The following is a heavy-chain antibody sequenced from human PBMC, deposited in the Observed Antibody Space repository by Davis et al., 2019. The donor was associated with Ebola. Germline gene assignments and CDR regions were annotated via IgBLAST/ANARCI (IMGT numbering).Heavy chain of an antibody. J-gene: IGHJ6*02. CDR3: ARGSDGIVGAQYHSLDV. V-gene: IGHV3-66*01. CDR2: LYTSDRT. Sequence: PGGSLRLSCAASGFTVSHNYMTWVRQAPGKGLEWVAVLYTSDRTFYADSVKGRFTISRNRSNNTVYLQMNSLRVEDTAIYYCARGSDGIVGAQYHSLDVWGLGTTVTVSS. D-gene: IGHD1-26*01. CDR1: GFTVSHNY.